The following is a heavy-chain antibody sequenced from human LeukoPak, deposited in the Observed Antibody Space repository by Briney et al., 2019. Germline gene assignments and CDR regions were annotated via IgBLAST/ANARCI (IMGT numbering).Heavy chain of an antibody. CDR3: ARDWWELLRGDFDY. Sequence: GGSLRLSCAASGFTFSSHAMTWVRQAPGKGLEWVSGISDSGGSTHYADSVKGRFTISRDNSKNTLYLQMNSLRAEDTAVYYCARDWWELLRGDFDYWGQGTLVTVSS. J-gene: IGHJ4*02. CDR1: GFTFSSHA. D-gene: IGHD1-26*01. V-gene: IGHV3-23*01. CDR2: ISDSGGST.